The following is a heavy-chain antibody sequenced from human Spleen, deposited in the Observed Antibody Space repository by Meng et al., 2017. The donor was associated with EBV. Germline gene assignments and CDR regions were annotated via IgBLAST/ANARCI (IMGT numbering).Heavy chain of an antibody. Sequence: QVNLVESGAKVKKPGASVKVSCKASGYSFTGYYIHWVRHATGQGLEWMGWMNPNSGDTGFAQKFQGRVTMTRDTSISTAYMELSSLRSEDTAVYYCARGFSSGWSLDWGQGTLVTVSS. J-gene: IGHJ4*02. CDR3: ARGFSSGWSLD. V-gene: IGHV1-8*02. D-gene: IGHD6-19*01. CDR1: GYSFTGYY. CDR2: MNPNSGDT.